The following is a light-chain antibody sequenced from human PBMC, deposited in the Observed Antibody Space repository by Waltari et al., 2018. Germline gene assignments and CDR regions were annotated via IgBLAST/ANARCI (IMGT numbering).Light chain of an antibody. V-gene: IGKV1-12*01. J-gene: IGKJ1*01. CDR2: GAS. Sequence: DIQMTQSPSSVSASSGDRVTITCRASHNINTWLAWYQQKPGKGPNLLIFGASSVQTGVPSRFSGSGSGTFFTLTISGLQPEDSATYFCQQGSSVPPTFGQGTIVEVK. CDR3: QQGSSVPPT. CDR1: HNINTW.